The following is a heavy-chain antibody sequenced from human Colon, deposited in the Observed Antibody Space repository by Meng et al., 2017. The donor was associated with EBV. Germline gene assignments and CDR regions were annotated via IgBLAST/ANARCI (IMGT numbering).Heavy chain of an antibody. Sequence: VPVEEAGPGMVKPSETLALTCAVSGGSVSSVYWWTWVRQSPGKGLEWIGEIYHSGSTNYNPSLKSRVTISVDKSKNQFSLKLTSVTAADTAVYYCARGGYYSFDYWGQRTLVTVSS. V-gene: IGHV4-4*02. J-gene: IGHJ4*02. CDR2: IYHSGST. D-gene: IGHD5-18*01. CDR3: ARGGYYSFDY. CDR1: GGSVSSVYW.